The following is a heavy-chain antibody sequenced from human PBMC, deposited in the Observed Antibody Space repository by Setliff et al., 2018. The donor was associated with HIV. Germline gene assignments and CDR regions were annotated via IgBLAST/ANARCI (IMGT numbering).Heavy chain of an antibody. CDR2: IYYSGST. Sequence: SETLSLTCTVSGGSISSGGYYWSWIRQHPGKGLEWIGSIYYSGSTYYNPSLKSRVTISVDTSKNQFSLKLSSVTAADTAVYYCASPAGYSSSWYPGAFDIWGQGTMVTVSS. CDR1: GGSISSGGYY. J-gene: IGHJ3*02. CDR3: ASPAGYSSSWYPGAFDI. V-gene: IGHV4-39*01. D-gene: IGHD6-13*01.